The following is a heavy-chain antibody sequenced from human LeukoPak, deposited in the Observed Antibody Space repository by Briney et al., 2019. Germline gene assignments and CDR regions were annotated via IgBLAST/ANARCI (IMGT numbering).Heavy chain of an antibody. CDR2: MSGSGGGAT. CDR3: ARDYHDILTGYIGDY. J-gene: IGHJ4*02. CDR1: GFTLGSFA. D-gene: IGHD3-9*01. V-gene: IGHV3-23*01. Sequence: GGSLRLSCAASGFTLGSFAMSWVRQAPGRGLEWVSGMSGSGGGATYYADSVKGRFTISRDNSMNTLYLLMNSLRAEDTAIYYCARDYHDILTGYIGDYWGQGTLVTVSS.